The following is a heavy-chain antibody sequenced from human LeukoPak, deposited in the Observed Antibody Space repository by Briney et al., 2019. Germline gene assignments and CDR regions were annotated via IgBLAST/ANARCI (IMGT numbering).Heavy chain of an antibody. CDR1: GGSISSSSYY. CDR2: IYYSGST. J-gene: IGHJ4*02. V-gene: IGHV4-39*01. Sequence: PSETLSLTCTVSGGSISSSSYYWGWIRQPPGKGLEWIGSIYYSGSTHYNPSLKSRVTISVDTSKNQFSLKLSSVTAADTAVYYCARHLPIAVAGEFDYWGQGTLVTVSS. CDR3: ARHLPIAVAGEFDY. D-gene: IGHD6-19*01.